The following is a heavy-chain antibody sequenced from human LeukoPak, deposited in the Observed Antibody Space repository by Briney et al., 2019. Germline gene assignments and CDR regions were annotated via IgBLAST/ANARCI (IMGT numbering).Heavy chain of an antibody. CDR1: GFSLSDHV. V-gene: IGHV3-74*01. D-gene: IGHD3-10*01. CDR3: ARAAGYGVGSYGFNI. CDR2: IIRHGTDT. J-gene: IGHJ3*02. Sequence: PGGSLRLSCAASGFSLSDHVMHWVRQAPGKGLVWVSRIIRHGTDTDYADSVKGRFTISRDIATNTLYLEMNSLRAEDTAMYYCARAAGYGVGSYGFNIWGQGTTVTVSS.